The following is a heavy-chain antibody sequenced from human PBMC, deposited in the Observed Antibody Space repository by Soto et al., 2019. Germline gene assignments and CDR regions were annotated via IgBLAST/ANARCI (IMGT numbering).Heavy chain of an antibody. J-gene: IGHJ4*02. CDR1: GGSFKSGSYS. CDR2: VYHTWRT. CDR3: ARDFAYFDS. D-gene: IGHD3-3*01. V-gene: IGHV4-61*01. Sequence: QVQLQESGPGLVKPSETLSLTCTVSGGSFKSGSYSWSWIRQPPGKGLEWIGYVYHTWRTSYNPSLKSRVDISMDTSKSQFSLNPDSVTAADTAVYFCARDFAYFDSWGQGTLVTVSS.